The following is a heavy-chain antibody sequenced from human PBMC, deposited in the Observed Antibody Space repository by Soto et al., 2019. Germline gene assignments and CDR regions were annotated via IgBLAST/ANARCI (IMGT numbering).Heavy chain of an antibody. CDR3: AKDTSSWYDVADY. CDR1: GFTFSSYG. J-gene: IGHJ4*02. V-gene: IGHV3-30*18. Sequence: GGSLRLSCAASGFTFSSYGMHWVRQAPGKGLEWVAVISYDGSNKYYADSVKGRFTISRDNSKNTLYLQMNSLRAEDTAVYYCAKDTSSWYDVADYWGQGTLVTVS. D-gene: IGHD6-13*01. CDR2: ISYDGSNK.